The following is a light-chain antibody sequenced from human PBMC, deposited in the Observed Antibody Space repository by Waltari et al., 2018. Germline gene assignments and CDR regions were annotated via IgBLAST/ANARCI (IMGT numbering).Light chain of an antibody. J-gene: IGKJ4*01. CDR3: MQALQTPL. V-gene: IGKV2-28*01. Sequence: DIVMTQSPLSLPVTPGEPASISCRSSQSLLHSNGYNYLDWYLQKPGQSPQLLIYLGSNRASGVPDRFSGSGSGTDFTLKISRVEAEDVGVYYRMQALQTPLFGGGTKVEIK. CDR1: QSLLHSNGYNY. CDR2: LGS.